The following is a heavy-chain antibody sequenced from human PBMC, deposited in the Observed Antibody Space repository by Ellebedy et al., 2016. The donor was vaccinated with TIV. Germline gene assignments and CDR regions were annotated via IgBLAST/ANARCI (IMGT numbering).Heavy chain of an antibody. J-gene: IGHJ4*02. Sequence: GESLKISXPASGFTFSSYGMHRVRQAPGKGLEWVAAIWYDGSHEYYADSVKGRFTISRDNSKNTLYLQMNSLRAEDTAVYYCARELSSGWYGFDYWGQGTLVTVSS. CDR3: ARELSSGWYGFDY. D-gene: IGHD6-13*01. V-gene: IGHV3-33*01. CDR2: IWYDGSHE. CDR1: GFTFSSYG.